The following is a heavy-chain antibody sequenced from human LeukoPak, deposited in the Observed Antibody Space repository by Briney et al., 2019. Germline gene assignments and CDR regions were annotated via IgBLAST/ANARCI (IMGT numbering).Heavy chain of an antibody. V-gene: IGHV4-61*02. Sequence: PSETLSLTCTVSGGSISSGSYYWNWIRQPAGKGLEWIGRIYTSGSTNYNPSLKSRVTISVDTSKNQFSLKLSSVTAADTAVYYCARVGSSWPTDYWGQGTLVTVSS. CDR2: IYTSGST. CDR3: ARVGSSWPTDY. J-gene: IGHJ4*02. CDR1: GGSISSGSYY. D-gene: IGHD6-13*01.